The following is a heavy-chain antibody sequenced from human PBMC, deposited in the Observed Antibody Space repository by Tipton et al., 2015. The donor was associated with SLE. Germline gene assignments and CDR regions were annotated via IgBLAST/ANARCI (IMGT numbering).Heavy chain of an antibody. V-gene: IGHV4-39*01. Sequence: TLSLTCTVSGGSISSNKYYWGWIRQPPGKGLEWIGTIYYSGSTYYNPSLKSRVTISVDTSKNQFSLNLSSVTAADTAVYYCARLNEMATITSYYYGMDVWGQGTTVTVSS. CDR2: IYYSGST. D-gene: IGHD5-24*01. J-gene: IGHJ6*02. CDR1: GGSISSNKYY. CDR3: ARLNEMATITSYYYGMDV.